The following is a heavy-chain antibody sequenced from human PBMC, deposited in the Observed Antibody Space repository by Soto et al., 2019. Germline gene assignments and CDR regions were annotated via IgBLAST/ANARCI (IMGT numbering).Heavy chain of an antibody. D-gene: IGHD3-22*01. V-gene: IGHV1-69*01. J-gene: IGHJ2*01. CDR1: GGTFSSYA. CDR3: ARPRYYYDSSGYWDWYFDL. CDR2: IIPIFGTA. Sequence: QVQLVQSGAEVKKPGSSVKVSCKASGGTFSSYAISWVRQAPGQGLEWMGGIIPIFGTANYAQKFQGRVTITADDSQCTAYMELSSLRSEDTAVYYCARPRYYYDSSGYWDWYFDLWGRGTLVTVSS.